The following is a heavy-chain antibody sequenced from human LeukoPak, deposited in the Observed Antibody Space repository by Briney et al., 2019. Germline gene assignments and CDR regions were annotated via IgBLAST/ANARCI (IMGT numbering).Heavy chain of an antibody. V-gene: IGHV4-59*01. Sequence: SETLSLTCTVSGGSIISYYWSWIRQPPGKGLEWIGYIYYSGSTNYNPSLKSRVTISVDTSKNQFSLKLSSVTAADTAVYYCARESPTYYYDSSGYFFDYWGQGTLVTVSS. D-gene: IGHD3-22*01. J-gene: IGHJ4*02. CDR2: IYYSGST. CDR3: ARESPTYYYDSSGYFFDY. CDR1: GGSIISYY.